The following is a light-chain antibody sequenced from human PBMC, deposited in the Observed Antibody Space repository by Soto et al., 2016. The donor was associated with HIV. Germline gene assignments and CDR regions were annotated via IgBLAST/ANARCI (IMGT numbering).Light chain of an antibody. J-gene: IGKJ5*01. CDR3: QPYYSTSIT. Sequence: DIQMTQSPSSLSASVGDRVTITCRASQGITNSLAWYQQKPGKAPKLLLYAASRLESGVPSRFSGSGSGTDYTLTISSLQPEDFATYYCQPYYSTSITFGQGTRLEIK. V-gene: IGKV1-NL1*01. CDR1: QGITNS. CDR2: AAS.